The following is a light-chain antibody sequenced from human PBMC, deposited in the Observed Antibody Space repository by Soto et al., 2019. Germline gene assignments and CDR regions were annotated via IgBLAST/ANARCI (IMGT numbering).Light chain of an antibody. CDR2: CAS. CDR1: QSVSRSY. Sequence: EIVLTQSPGTLSLSPGERATLSCRASQSVSRSYLACYQKTPGQAPRLRIYCASSRSTGIPDRFSGSGSGTDFTLKINRLEPEDFALYYCQQYSSSLLFTVGPGTKVDIK. J-gene: IGKJ3*01. V-gene: IGKV3-20*01. CDR3: QQYSSSLLFT.